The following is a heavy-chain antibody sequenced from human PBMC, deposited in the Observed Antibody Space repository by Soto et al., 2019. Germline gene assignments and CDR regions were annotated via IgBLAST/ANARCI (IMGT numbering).Heavy chain of an antibody. CDR2: IDPSDSYT. J-gene: IGHJ6*02. CDR1: GYSFTSYW. V-gene: IGHV5-10-1*01. D-gene: IGHD3-22*01. CDR3: ARHRRRYYYDSSGYYYSGMDV. Sequence: GESLKISCKGSGYSFTSYWISWVRQMPGKGLEWMGRIDPSDSYTNYSPSFQGHVTISADKSISTAYLQWSSLKASDTAMYYCARHRRRYYYDSSGYYYSGMDVWGQGTKVTVSS.